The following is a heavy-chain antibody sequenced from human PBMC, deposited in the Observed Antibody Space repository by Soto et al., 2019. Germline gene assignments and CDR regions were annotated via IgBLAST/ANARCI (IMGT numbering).Heavy chain of an antibody. Sequence: GGSLRLSCASSGLHFSSYAMRWVRQAPGKGLEWVAVISYDGSNKYYADSVKGRFTISRDNSKNTLYLQMNSLRAEDTAVYYCARGHSSGFSSDYWGQGTLLTVSS. D-gene: IGHD3-22*01. J-gene: IGHJ4*02. CDR1: GLHFSSYA. V-gene: IGHV3-30-3*01. CDR2: ISYDGSNK. CDR3: ARGHSSGFSSDY.